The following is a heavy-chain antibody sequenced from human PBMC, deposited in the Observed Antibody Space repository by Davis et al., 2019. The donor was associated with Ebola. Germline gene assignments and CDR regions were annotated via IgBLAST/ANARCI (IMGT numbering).Heavy chain of an antibody. Sequence: PGGSLRLSCAATGFTFSSYSMNWVRQAPGKGLEWVSYISSSSSIIYYADSVKGRFTISRDNAKNSLYLQMNSLRDEDTAVYYCAREAYSGTLRFDYWGQGTLVTVSS. D-gene: IGHD1-26*01. CDR2: ISSSSSII. CDR3: AREAYSGTLRFDY. J-gene: IGHJ4*02. CDR1: GFTFSSYS. V-gene: IGHV3-48*02.